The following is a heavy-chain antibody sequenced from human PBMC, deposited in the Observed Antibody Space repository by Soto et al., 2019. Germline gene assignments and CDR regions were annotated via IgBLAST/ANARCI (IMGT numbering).Heavy chain of an antibody. D-gene: IGHD3-22*01. Sequence: SETLSLTCTVSGGSISSGGYYWSWIRQHPGKGLEWIGYIYYTGSTNYNPSLKSRVTISVNTSKNQFSLKLSSVTAADTAVYYCARLSGSAAADSAWGQGTLVTVSS. CDR2: IYYTGST. CDR1: GGSISSGGYY. J-gene: IGHJ5*02. CDR3: ARLSGSAAADSA. V-gene: IGHV4-61*08.